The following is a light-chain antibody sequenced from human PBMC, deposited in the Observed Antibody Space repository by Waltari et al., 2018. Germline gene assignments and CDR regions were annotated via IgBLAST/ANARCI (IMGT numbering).Light chain of an antibody. V-gene: IGLV8-61*01. CDR1: SGSISSPPY. Sequence: QPVVTQEPSLSVSPGGTVPLTCALSSGSISSPPYPTRYQQTPVQPPRTLVYKGISRSSGVPDRFSGSILGNTAALTITGAQADDESDYYCSMYMGSGVWVFGGGTKLTVL. J-gene: IGLJ3*02. CDR3: SMYMGSGVWV. CDR2: KGI.